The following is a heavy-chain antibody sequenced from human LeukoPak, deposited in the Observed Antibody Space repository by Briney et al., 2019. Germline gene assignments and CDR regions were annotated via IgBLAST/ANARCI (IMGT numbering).Heavy chain of an antibody. CDR3: ASGTGWLIDY. CDR1: GFTFSAYW. D-gene: IGHD1-7*01. Sequence: GGSLRLSCAASGFTFSAYWMTWVRQAPGKALEWVAYIKQDGSEQFYLESVKGRFTISRDSAENSLHLQMTSLRVEDTAIYYCASGTGWLIDYWGQGTLVTVSS. CDR2: IKQDGSEQ. J-gene: IGHJ4*02. V-gene: IGHV3-7*01.